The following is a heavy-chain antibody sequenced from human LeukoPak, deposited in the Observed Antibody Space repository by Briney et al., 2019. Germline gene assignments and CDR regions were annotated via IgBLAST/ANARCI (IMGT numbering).Heavy chain of an antibody. D-gene: IGHD2-2*01. J-gene: IGHJ4*02. V-gene: IGHV4-59*01. CDR3: ASLYCSSISCYADY. CDR1: GGSISSYY. CDR2: IYYSGSI. Sequence: PSETLSLTCAVSGGSISSYYWSRIRQPPGKGLEWSGYIYYSGSIKYNPSLKSRVTISVDTSKNQFSLKLSSVTAADTAVYYCASLYCSSISCYADYWGQGTLVTVSS.